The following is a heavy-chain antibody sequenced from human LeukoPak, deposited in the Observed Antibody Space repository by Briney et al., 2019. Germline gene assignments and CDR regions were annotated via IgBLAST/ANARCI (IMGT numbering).Heavy chain of an antibody. CDR1: GFTFSDYY. D-gene: IGHD3-22*01. CDR2: ISSSGSTI. CDR3: ARDLRRDYLYDSSGYLDY. J-gene: IGHJ4*02. Sequence: GGSLRLSCAASGFTFSDYYMSWIRQAPGKGLEWVSYISSSGSTIYYADSVEGRFTISRDNAKNSLYLQMNSLRAEDTAVYYCARDLRRDYLYDSSGYLDYWGQGTLVTVSS. V-gene: IGHV3-11*01.